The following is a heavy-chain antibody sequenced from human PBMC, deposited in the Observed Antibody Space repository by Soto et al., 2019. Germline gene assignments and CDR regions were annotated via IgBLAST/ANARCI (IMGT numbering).Heavy chain of an antibody. J-gene: IGHJ4*02. V-gene: IGHV4-28*01. D-gene: IGHD1-26*01. Sequence: SETLSRTCAVSGYSISSSNWWVWIWQPPGKGLEWIGYIYYSGTTYYNPSLKSRVTMSVDTSKNQFSLKLTSVTAVDTAVYYCARREIQGPIDYWGQGTLVTVS. CDR2: IYYSGTT. CDR1: GYSISSSNW. CDR3: ARREIQGPIDY.